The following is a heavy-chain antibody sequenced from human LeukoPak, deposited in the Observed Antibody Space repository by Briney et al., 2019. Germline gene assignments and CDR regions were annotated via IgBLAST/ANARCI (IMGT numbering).Heavy chain of an antibody. CDR1: GFTFSSYG. CDR3: AKGQRRHVDIVATTPFDY. CDR2: ISYDGSYK. J-gene: IGHJ4*02. D-gene: IGHD5-12*01. Sequence: PGGSLRLSCAASGFTFSSYGMHWVRQAPGKGLEWVAVISYDGSYKYYVDSVKGRFTISRDNSKNTLFLQMNSLRAEDTAVYYCAKGQRRHVDIVATTPFDYWGQGTLVTVSS. V-gene: IGHV3-30*18.